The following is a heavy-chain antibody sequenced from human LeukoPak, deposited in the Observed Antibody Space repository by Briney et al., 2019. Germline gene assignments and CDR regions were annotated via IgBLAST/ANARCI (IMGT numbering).Heavy chain of an antibody. D-gene: IGHD2-2*01. V-gene: IGHV3-23*01. Sequence: GGSLRLSCAASGFTFSAYVMSWVRQAPGKGLEWVSAIGGSGGSTFYADSVQGRFTISRDNSKNTLYLRMNSLRAEDTAVFYCAKPHCSSVGCYWGAFDIWGQGTMVTVSS. CDR1: GFTFSAYV. J-gene: IGHJ3*02. CDR2: IGGSGGST. CDR3: AKPHCSSVGCYWGAFDI.